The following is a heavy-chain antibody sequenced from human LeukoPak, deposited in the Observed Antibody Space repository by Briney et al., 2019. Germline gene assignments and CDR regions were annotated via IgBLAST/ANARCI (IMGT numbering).Heavy chain of an antibody. D-gene: IGHD1-26*01. CDR1: GFTFSSYD. J-gene: IGHJ4*02. V-gene: IGHV3-33*06. CDR2: IWYDGSNK. CDR3: AKIPSGSYYRYYFDY. Sequence: GGSLRLSCAASGFTFSSYDMHWVRQAPGKGLEWVALIWYDGSNKNYADSVKGRFTISRDNSKNTLFLQMNSLRAEDTAVYYCAKIPSGSYYRYYFDYWGQGTLVTVSS.